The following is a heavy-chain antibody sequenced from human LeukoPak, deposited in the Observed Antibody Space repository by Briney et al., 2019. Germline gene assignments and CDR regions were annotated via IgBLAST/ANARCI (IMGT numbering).Heavy chain of an antibody. D-gene: IGHD3-10*01. Sequence: GGSLRLSCAASGFTFSSYAMHWVRQAPGKGLEWVAVISYDGGNKYYADSVKGRFTISRDNSKNTLFLQMNSLRPEDTAVYDCARDVRFGELLEYYYYGMDVWGQGTTVTVSS. V-gene: IGHV3-30-3*01. CDR2: ISYDGGNK. CDR3: ARDVRFGELLEYYYYGMDV. J-gene: IGHJ6*02. CDR1: GFTFSSYA.